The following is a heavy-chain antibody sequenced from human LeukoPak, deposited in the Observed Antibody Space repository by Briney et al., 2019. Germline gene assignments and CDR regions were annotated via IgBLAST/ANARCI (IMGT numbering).Heavy chain of an antibody. CDR3: ARNREDTGSYFGMDV. Sequence: GRSLRLSCVASGFTFSNCAMHWVRQAPGKGLGWVAVISDDGSDKKYADSVKGRFTISRDNSKNTVYLQMNSLRAEDTAVYYCARNREDTGSYFGMDVWGQGTTVTVSS. CDR1: GFTFSNCA. V-gene: IGHV3-30*04. J-gene: IGHJ6*02. D-gene: IGHD2-8*02. CDR2: ISDDGSDK.